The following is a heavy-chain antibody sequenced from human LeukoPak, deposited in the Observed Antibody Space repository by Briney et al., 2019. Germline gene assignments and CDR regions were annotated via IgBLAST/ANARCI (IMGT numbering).Heavy chain of an antibody. Sequence: NASQTLSLTCTVSGGSISSGNYYWSWIRQPAGKGLEWIGRSYSSGSTNYNPSLKSRVTISVDTSKNQFSLKLSSVTAADTAVYYCARVFGGPVSRRFDPWGQGTLVTVSS. J-gene: IGHJ5*02. V-gene: IGHV4-61*02. CDR3: ARVFGGPVSRRFDP. CDR1: GGSISSGNYY. CDR2: SYSSGST. D-gene: IGHD4-23*01.